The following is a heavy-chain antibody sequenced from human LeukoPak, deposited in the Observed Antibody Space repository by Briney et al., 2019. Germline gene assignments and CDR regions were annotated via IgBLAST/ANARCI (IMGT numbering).Heavy chain of an antibody. J-gene: IGHJ2*01. D-gene: IGHD4-17*01. Sequence: GGSLRLSCAASGFPLSNYDMPWVRQATGEGLEWVSGIDIAGDTYYPGPVRGRFTISGENAENSLYLQMNSLRAGDTGVYYCARTTVTSGPYWYFDLWGRGTLVTVS. V-gene: IGHV3-13*01. CDR3: ARTTVTSGPYWYFDL. CDR2: IDIAGDT. CDR1: GFPLSNYD.